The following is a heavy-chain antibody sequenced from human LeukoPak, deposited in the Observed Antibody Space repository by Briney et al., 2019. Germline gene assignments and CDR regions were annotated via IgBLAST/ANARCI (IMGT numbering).Heavy chain of an antibody. J-gene: IGHJ4*02. CDR1: GFTFSSYA. D-gene: IGHD6-19*01. Sequence: QSGGSLRLSCAASGFTFSSYAMNWVRQAPGKGLEWVSTVNSNGGTTYYADSVKGRFTISRDNSENTLYLQMHNLRAEDTAVYYCVKSVQWLVLIDYWGQGTLVTVSS. CDR3: VKSVQWLVLIDY. CDR2: VNSNGGTT. V-gene: IGHV3-23*01.